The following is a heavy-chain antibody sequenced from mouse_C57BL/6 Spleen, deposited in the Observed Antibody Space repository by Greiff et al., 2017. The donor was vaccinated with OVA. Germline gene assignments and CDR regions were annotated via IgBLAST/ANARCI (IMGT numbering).Heavy chain of an antibody. V-gene: IGHV1-80*01. Sequence: VQLQQSGAELVKPGASVKISCKASGYAFSSYWMNWVKQRPGKGLEWIGQIYPGDGDTNYNGKFKGKATLTADKSSSTAYMQLSSLTSEDSAVYFCARWSTMVTTGYYYAMDYWGQGTSVTVSS. CDR3: ARWSTMVTTGYYYAMDY. D-gene: IGHD2-2*01. CDR2: IYPGDGDT. CDR1: GYAFSSYW. J-gene: IGHJ4*01.